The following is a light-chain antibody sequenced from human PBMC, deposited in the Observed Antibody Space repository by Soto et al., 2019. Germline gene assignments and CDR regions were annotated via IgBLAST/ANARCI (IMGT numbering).Light chain of an antibody. CDR2: DVS. J-gene: IGLJ1*01. V-gene: IGLV2-14*01. CDR3: SSFTSSNTYV. CDR1: SSDVGGYNS. Sequence: QSALTQPASVSGSPGQSITISCTGTSSDVGGYNSVSWYQQHPGKAPKLMIYDVSYRPSGVSNRFSGSKSGNTASLTISGLQADDEAEYFCSSFTSSNTYVFGTGPKLTVL.